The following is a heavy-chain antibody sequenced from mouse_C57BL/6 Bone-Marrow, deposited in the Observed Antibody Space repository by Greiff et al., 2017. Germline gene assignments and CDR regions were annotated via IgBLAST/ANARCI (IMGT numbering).Heavy chain of an antibody. Sequence: QVQLQQSGPELVKPGASVKISCKASGYAFSSSWMNWVKQRPGKGLEWIGRIYPGDGDTNYNGKFKGKATLTADKSSSTAYMQLSSLTSEDSAVYFCARKNIYYDYYFDYWGQGTTLTVSS. J-gene: IGHJ2*01. V-gene: IGHV1-82*01. CDR3: ARKNIYYDYYFDY. CDR2: IYPGDGDT. CDR1: GYAFSSSW. D-gene: IGHD2-4*01.